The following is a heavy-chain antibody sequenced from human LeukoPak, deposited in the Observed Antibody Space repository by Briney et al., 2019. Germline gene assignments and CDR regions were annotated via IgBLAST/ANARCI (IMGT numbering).Heavy chain of an antibody. CDR1: GYTFTSYG. CDR2: ISAYNGNT. J-gene: IGHJ4*02. Sequence: GASVKVSCKASGYTFTSYGISWVRQAPGQGLEWMGWISAYNGNTNYAQKLQGRATMTTDTSTSTAYMELRSLRSDDTAVYYCARDYYDSSGYYYFDYWGQGTLVTVSS. D-gene: IGHD3-22*01. CDR3: ARDYYDSSGYYYFDY. V-gene: IGHV1-18*01.